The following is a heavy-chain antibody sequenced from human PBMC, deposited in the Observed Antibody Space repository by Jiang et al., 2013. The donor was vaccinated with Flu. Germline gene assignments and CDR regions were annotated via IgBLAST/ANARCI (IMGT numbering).Heavy chain of an antibody. J-gene: IGHJ4*02. D-gene: IGHD3-22*01. CDR2: FDPEDGET. Sequence: SGAEVKKPGASVKVSCKVSGYTLTELSMHWVRQAPGKGLEWMGGFDPEDGETIYAQKFQGRVTMTEDTSTDTAYMELSSLRSEDTAMYYCATMPHYYYGSSGYSDYWGQGTLVTSPQ. CDR1: GYTLTELS. CDR3: ATMPHYYYGSSGYSDY. V-gene: IGHV1-24*01.